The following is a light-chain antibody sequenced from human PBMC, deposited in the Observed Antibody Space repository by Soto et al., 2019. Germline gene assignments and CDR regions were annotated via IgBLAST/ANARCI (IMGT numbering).Light chain of an antibody. CDR3: QQYMSSVT. J-gene: IGKJ1*01. CDR1: QSVDSTF. Sequence: EIVLTQSPGSLSLSPGERATLSCRASQSVDSTFFAWYQKKPGQAPRLLIYGASKRATGVPDRFSGSGSGTDFTITISRLEPEDVAVYYCQQYMSSVTFGQGTKVEI. CDR2: GAS. V-gene: IGKV3-20*01.